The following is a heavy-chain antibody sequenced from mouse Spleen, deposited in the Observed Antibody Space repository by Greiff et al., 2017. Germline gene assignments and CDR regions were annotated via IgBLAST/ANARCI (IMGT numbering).Heavy chain of an antibody. Sequence: VQLQQSGAELAKPGASVKMSCKASGYTFTSYWMHWVKQRPGQGLEWIGYINPSTGYTEYNQKFKDKATLTADKSSSTAYMQLSSLTSEDSAVYYCASYYYGSSEFDYWGQGTTLTVSS. D-gene: IGHD1-1*01. V-gene: IGHV1-7*01. CDR3: ASYYYGSSEFDY. J-gene: IGHJ2*01. CDR1: GYTFTSYW. CDR2: INPSTGYT.